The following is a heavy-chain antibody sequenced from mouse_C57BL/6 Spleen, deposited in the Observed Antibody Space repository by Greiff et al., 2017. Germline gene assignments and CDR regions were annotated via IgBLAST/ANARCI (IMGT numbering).Heavy chain of an antibody. D-gene: IGHD2-1*01. V-gene: IGHV5-4*01. CDR1: GFTFSSYA. J-gene: IGHJ1*03. CDR2: ISDGGSYT. CDR3: ARDGGNYPTVGFDV. Sequence: DVMLVESGGGLVKPGGSLKLSCAASGFTFSSYAMSWVRQTPEKRLEWVATISDGGSYTYYPDNVKGRFTISRDNAKNNLYLQMSHLKSEDTAMYYCARDGGNYPTVGFDVWGTGTTVTVAS.